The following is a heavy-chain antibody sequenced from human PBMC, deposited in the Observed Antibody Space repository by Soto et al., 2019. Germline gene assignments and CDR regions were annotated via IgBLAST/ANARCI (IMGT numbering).Heavy chain of an antibody. CDR3: ARRGYRYVGAFDI. V-gene: IGHV3-53*01. CDR1: GFTVSSNY. D-gene: IGHD3-16*02. Sequence: PGGSLRLSCAASGFTVSSNYMSWVRQAPGKGLEWVSVIYSGGSTYYADSVKGRFTISRHNSKNTLYLQMNSLRAGDTAVYYCARRGYRYVGAFDIWGQGTMVTVSS. CDR2: IYSGGST. J-gene: IGHJ3*02.